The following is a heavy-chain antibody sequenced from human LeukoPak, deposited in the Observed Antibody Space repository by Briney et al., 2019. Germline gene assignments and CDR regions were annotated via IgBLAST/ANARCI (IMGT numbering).Heavy chain of an antibody. CDR2: ISAYNGDT. Sequence: ASVKVSCKASGCTFNIYGISWARQAPGQGLEWMGWISAYNGDTHYAQRFQGRVTLTIDTSTSTAYMELTNLRSDDTAIYYCARDPSNTSGWYTYFDYWGQGTLVTVSS. CDR3: ARDPSNTSGWYTYFDY. J-gene: IGHJ4*02. V-gene: IGHV1-18*01. D-gene: IGHD6-19*01. CDR1: GCTFNIYG.